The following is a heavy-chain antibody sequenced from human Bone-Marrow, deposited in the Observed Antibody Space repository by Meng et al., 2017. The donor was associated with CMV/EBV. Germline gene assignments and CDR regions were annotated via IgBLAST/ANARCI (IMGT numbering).Heavy chain of an antibody. J-gene: IGHJ5*02. CDR2: INPSGGST. CDR1: GYTFTNYY. CDR3: ARVWQGWFDP. V-gene: IGHV1-46*01. D-gene: IGHD3-16*01. Sequence: KVSCTASGYTFTNYYVHCVRQAPGQGLEWMGVINPSGGSTTYAQKCQGRVTMTRDTSTSTVFMELSSLRSKDTAVYYCARVWQGWFDPWGQGTLVTVSS.